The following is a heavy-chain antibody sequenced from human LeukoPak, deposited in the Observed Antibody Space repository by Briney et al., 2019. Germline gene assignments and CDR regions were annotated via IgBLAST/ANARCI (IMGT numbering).Heavy chain of an antibody. CDR3: AKDRYVEARAGSPTDY. CDR1: GFTFSSYA. Sequence: PGGSLRLSCAASGFTFSSYAMSWVRQAPGKGLEWVSAISGSGGSTYYADSVKGRFTISRDNSKNTLYLQMNSLRAEDTAIYYCAKDRYVEARAGSPTDYWGQGTLVTVSS. J-gene: IGHJ4*02. V-gene: IGHV3-23*01. CDR2: ISGSGGST. D-gene: IGHD3-9*01.